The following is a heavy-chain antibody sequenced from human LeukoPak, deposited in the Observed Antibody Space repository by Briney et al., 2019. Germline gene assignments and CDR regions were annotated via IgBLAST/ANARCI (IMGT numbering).Heavy chain of an antibody. CDR3: AGGGYSSSWYGGLNAFDI. CDR2: IYPGDSDT. J-gene: IGHJ3*02. D-gene: IGHD6-13*01. Sequence: GESLKISCKGSGYSFTSYWIGWVRQMPGKGLEWMGIIYPGDSDTRYSPSFQGQVTISADKSISTAYLQWSSLKASDTAMYYCAGGGYSSSWYGGLNAFDIRGQGTMVTVSS. V-gene: IGHV5-51*01. CDR1: GYSFTSYW.